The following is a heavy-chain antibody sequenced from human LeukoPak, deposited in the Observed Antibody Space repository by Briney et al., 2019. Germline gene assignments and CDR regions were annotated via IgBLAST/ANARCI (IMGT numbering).Heavy chain of an antibody. V-gene: IGHV4-39*07. D-gene: IGHD3-10*01. J-gene: IGHJ5*02. CDR2: IYYSGST. CDR3: ARSLYGSGSYYNWFDP. CDR1: GDSISSSSYY. Sequence: SETLSLTCTVSGDSISSSSYYWGWIRQPPGKGLEWIGNIYYSGSTNYNPSLKSRVTISVDTSKNQVSLKLRSVTAADTAVYYCARSLYGSGSYYNWFDPWGQGTLVTVSS.